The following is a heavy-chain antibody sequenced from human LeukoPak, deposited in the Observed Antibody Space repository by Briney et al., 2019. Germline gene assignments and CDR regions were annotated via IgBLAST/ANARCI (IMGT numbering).Heavy chain of an antibody. CDR2: IYTTGNT. Sequence: SETLSLTCSVSGGSISSYYWSWIRQPAGKGREWIGRIYTTGNTDYNPSLKSRVTISVDTSKNQFSLKLSSVTAADTAVYYCATEPGGDFDYWGQGTLVTVSS. J-gene: IGHJ4*02. CDR1: GGSISSYY. V-gene: IGHV4-4*07. CDR3: ATEPGGDFDY. D-gene: IGHD3-16*01.